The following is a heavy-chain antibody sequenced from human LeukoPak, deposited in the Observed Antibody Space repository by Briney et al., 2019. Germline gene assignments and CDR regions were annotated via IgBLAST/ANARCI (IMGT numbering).Heavy chain of an antibody. J-gene: IGHJ5*01. CDR3: TTGKSGEFDP. CDR2: IYTSGRT. V-gene: IGHV4-4*07. Sequence: SETLSLTCTVSGVSISSYYMSWIRQPAGKGLEWIGRIYTSGRTNYNPSLKSRVTMSVDTSKTQFSLKLSSVTAADTVVYCCTTGKSGEFDPWGQGTLVTVSS. D-gene: IGHD3-10*01. CDR1: GVSISSYY.